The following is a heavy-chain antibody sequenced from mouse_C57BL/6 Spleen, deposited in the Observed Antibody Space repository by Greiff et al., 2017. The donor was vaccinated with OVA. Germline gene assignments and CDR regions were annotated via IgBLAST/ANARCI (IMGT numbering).Heavy chain of an antibody. V-gene: IGHV1-53*01. CDR3: ARGGYGNSPFAY. Sequence: QVQLQQPGTELVKPGASVKLSCKASGYTFTSYWMHWVKQRPGQGLEWIGNINPSNGGTNYNEKFKSKATLTVDKSSITAYMQLSSLTSEDSAVYYCARGGYGNSPFAYWGQGTTLTVSS. D-gene: IGHD2-10*02. J-gene: IGHJ2*01. CDR1: GYTFTSYW. CDR2: INPSNGGT.